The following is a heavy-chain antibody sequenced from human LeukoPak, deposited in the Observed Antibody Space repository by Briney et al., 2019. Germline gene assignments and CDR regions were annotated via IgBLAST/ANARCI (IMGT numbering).Heavy chain of an antibody. J-gene: IGHJ4*02. CDR2: IYYSGST. CDR1: GGSISSYY. CDR3: ARSGSYHHNYFDY. D-gene: IGHD1-26*01. Sequence: SETLSLTCTVSGGSISSYYWSWIRQPPGKGLEWIGYIYYSGSTNYNPSLKSRVTISVDTSKNQSSLKLSSVTAADTAVYYCARSGSYHHNYFDYWGQGTLVTVSS. V-gene: IGHV4-59*08.